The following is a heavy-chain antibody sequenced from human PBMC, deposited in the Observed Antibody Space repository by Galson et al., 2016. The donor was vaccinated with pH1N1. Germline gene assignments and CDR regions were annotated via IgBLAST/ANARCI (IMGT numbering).Heavy chain of an antibody. J-gene: IGHJ4*02. CDR2: IFYTGKT. D-gene: IGHD3-22*01. CDR1: GGSVSGGALNSGDYY. Sequence: TLSLTCAVSGGSVSGGALNSGDYYWSWIRQSPGEGLEFIGYIFYTGKTYYKASLKSRLSISLDGSKNQFSPRLTSVTVADTAVYYCARGRRYDSREFDFWGRGTLVTVSS. V-gene: IGHV4-30-4*01. CDR3: ARGRRYDSREFDF.